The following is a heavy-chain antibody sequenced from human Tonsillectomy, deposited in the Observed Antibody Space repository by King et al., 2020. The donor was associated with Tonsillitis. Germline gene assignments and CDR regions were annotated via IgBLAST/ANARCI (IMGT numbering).Heavy chain of an antibody. V-gene: IGHV3-30-3*01. CDR1: GFIFRNFP. CDR3: ARDQFTVAGRKYYNGMDV. D-gene: IGHD6-19*01. Sequence: QLVQSGGGVVQPGRSLRLSCKPSGFIFRNFPLHWVRQAPGKGLEWVAVISSDGSNRDYADSVQGRFTISRDNSRNTLFLQMNSLRPEDTAVYYCARDQFTVAGRKYYNGMDVWGQGTTVTVSS. CDR2: ISSDGSNR. J-gene: IGHJ6*02.